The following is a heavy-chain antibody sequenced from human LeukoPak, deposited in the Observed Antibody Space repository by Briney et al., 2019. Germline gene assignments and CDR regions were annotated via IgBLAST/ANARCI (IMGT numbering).Heavy chain of an antibody. J-gene: IGHJ4*02. CDR1: GVSISSYY. D-gene: IGHD6-19*01. Sequence: SETLSLTCTVSGVSISSYYWSWIRQPPGKGLEWIGYVYYSGSTNYNPYLKSRVTISIDTSKNQFSLKLSSVTAADTAVYYCAREGSAWYYFDYWGQGTLVTVSS. CDR2: VYYSGST. CDR3: AREGSAWYYFDY. V-gene: IGHV4-59*01.